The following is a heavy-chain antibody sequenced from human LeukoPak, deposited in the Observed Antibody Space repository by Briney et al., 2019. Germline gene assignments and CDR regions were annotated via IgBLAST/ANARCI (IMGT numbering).Heavy chain of an antibody. Sequence: GGSLRLSCAASGFRFSDYGMTWVRQAPGKGLEWVSYISESVSSTPYADSVQGRFTISRDNAKRSLYLQMNSLGAEDTAVYYCARSAEYNYGLTWGPKRFRGLAYHYYMDVWGKGTTVTVSS. V-gene: IGHV3-48*04. D-gene: IGHD5-18*01. CDR2: ISESVSST. J-gene: IGHJ6*03. CDR3: ARSAEYNYGLTWGPKRFRGLAYHYYMDV. CDR1: GFRFSDYG.